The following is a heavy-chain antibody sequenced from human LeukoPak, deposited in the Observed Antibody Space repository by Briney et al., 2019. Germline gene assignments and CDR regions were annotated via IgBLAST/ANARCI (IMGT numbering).Heavy chain of an antibody. CDR1: GYTFTSYG. J-gene: IGHJ3*02. CDR3: ATWASIAARRGAFDI. D-gene: IGHD6-6*01. CDR2: ISAYNGNT. V-gene: IGHV1-18*01. Sequence: ASVKVSCKASGYTFTSYGISWVRQAPGQGLEWMGWISAYNGNTNYAQKLQGRVTMTTDTSTSTAYMELSSLRSEDTAVYYCATWASIAARRGAFDIWGQGTMVTVSS.